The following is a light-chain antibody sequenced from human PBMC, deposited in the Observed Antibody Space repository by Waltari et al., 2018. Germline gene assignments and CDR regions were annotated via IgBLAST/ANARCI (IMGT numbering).Light chain of an antibody. Sequence: DIQMTQSPSSLSASVGDRVTITCRASQGISSWLAWYQQKPGKAPNLLIYKASSLQSGGPTRFSGGGSGKDFTPTSSSLHPEDFATYCCLQYDSARTFGQGTKVEIK. CDR3: LQYDSART. CDR1: QGISSW. CDR2: KAS. V-gene: IGKV1-12*01. J-gene: IGKJ1*01.